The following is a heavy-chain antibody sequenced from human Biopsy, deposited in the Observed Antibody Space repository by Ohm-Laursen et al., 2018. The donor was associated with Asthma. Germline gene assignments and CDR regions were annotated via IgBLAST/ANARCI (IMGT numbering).Heavy chain of an antibody. J-gene: IGHJ4*02. CDR3: ASDFPKDYVRYNFQF. CDR1: GYSLTDLS. D-gene: IGHD4-17*01. Sequence: ASVKVSCKLSGYSLTDLSMHWVRQAPGQGLEWMGGHDHEEGGTVNARRFQGRVTMTEDTSTDTAYMELSSLSSDDTAVYYCASDFPKDYVRYNFQFWGQGTLVPVSS. CDR2: HDHEEGGT. V-gene: IGHV1-24*01.